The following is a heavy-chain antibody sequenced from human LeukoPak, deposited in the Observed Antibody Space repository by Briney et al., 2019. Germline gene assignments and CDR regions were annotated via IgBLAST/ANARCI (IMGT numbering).Heavy chain of an antibody. D-gene: IGHD6-13*01. J-gene: IGHJ4*02. V-gene: IGHV4-59*01. CDR2: NYYSGST. CDR3: ASTPRSSSWYYFDY. Sequence: SETLSLTCTVSGGSISSYYWSWIRQPPGKGLEWIGYNYYSGSTNYNPSLKSRVTISVDTSKNQFSLKLSSVTAADTAVYYCASTPRSSSWYYFDYWGQGTLVTVSS. CDR1: GGSISSYY.